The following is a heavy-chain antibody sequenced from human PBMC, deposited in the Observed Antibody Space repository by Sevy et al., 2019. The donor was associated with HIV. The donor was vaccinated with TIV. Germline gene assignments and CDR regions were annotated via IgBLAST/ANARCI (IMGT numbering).Heavy chain of an antibody. Sequence: GGSLRLSCAASGFTFSSYAIHWVRQAPGKGLEWVTLISYDGSNKQYVDSVKGRFSISRDNSKNTVYLQMNSLRAEDTAVYYSAKAWGYQRSGSSLDAFDIWGQGTMVTVS. CDR2: ISYDGSNK. J-gene: IGHJ3*02. CDR1: GFTFSSYA. D-gene: IGHD3-3*01. CDR3: AKAWGYQRSGSSLDAFDI. V-gene: IGHV3-30*18.